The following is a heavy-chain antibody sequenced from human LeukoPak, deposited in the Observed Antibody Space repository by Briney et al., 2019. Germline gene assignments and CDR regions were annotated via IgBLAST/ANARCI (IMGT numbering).Heavy chain of an antibody. D-gene: IGHD3-16*02. CDR2: IYTSGST. CDR1: GGSFSGYY. CDR3: VRQPRSFTAIDAFDI. J-gene: IGHJ3*02. V-gene: IGHV4-59*10. Sequence: SETLSLTCAVYGGSFSGYYWSWIRQPAGKGLEWIGRIYTSGSTNYNPSLKSRVTMSVDTSKNQFSLKLSSVTAADTAVYYCVRQPRSFTAIDAFDIWGQGTMVTVSS.